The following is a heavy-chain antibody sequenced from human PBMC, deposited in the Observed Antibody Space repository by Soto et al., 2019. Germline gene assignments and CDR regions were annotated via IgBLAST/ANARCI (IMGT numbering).Heavy chain of an antibody. J-gene: IGHJ6*02. CDR1: GFTVSSNY. V-gene: IGHV3-66*01. Sequence: PGGSLRLSCAASGFTVSSNYMSWVRQAPGKGLEWISIIYSAGKTYYADSVKGRFTISRDNSKNTLYLQMNSLGAEYTAVYYCARDFVVGGPTINYYYGMDVWGQGT. D-gene: IGHD1-26*01. CDR2: IYSAGKT. CDR3: ARDFVVGGPTINYYYGMDV.